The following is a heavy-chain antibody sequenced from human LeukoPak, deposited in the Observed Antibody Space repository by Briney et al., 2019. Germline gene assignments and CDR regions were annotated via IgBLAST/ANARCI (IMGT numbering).Heavy chain of an antibody. D-gene: IGHD3-22*01. Sequence: ASVKVSCKASGYTFTGYYMHWVRQAPGQGLEWMGWINPNSGGTNYAQKLQGRVTMTTDTSTSTAYMELRSLRSDDTAVYYCAREAGRGYYYDSSGLGEDYWGQGTLVTVSS. CDR2: INPNSGGT. CDR1: GYTFTGYY. V-gene: IGHV1-2*02. J-gene: IGHJ4*02. CDR3: AREAGRGYYYDSSGLGEDY.